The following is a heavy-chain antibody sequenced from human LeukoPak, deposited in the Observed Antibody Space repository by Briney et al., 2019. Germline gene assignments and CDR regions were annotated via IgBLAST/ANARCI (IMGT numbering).Heavy chain of an antibody. J-gene: IGHJ6*03. CDR2: ISGSGGST. CDR1: GFTFSSYA. CDR3: AKDLFEAAVDYYYYYYYMDV. V-gene: IGHV3-23*01. Sequence: VQPGGSLRLSCAASGFTFSSYAMSWVRQAPGKGLEWVSAISGSGGSTYYADSVKGRFTISRDNSKNTLYLQMNSLRAEDTAVYYCAKDLFEAAVDYYYYYYYMDVWGKGTTVTVSS. D-gene: IGHD6-19*01.